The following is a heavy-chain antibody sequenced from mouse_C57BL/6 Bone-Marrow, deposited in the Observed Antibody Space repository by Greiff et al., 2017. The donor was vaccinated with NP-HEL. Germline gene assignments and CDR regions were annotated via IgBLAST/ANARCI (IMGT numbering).Heavy chain of an antibody. D-gene: IGHD2-5*01. CDR1: GFSLTSYG. Sequence: QVQLQQSGPGLVQPSQSLSITCTVSGFSLTSYGVHWVRQSPGKGLAWLGVIWSGGSTDYNAAFIYRMSIRKDNSKRQVFFKLNSLQADDTAIYYCASVYSNYEWVDYWGQGTSVTVSS. J-gene: IGHJ4*01. V-gene: IGHV2-2*01. CDR3: ASVYSNYEWVDY. CDR2: IWSGGST.